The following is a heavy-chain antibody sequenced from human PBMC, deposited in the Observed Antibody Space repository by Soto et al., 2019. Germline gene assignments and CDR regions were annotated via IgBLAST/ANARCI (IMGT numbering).Heavy chain of an antibody. CDR2: ISYSGSFT. CDR3: ARGSGYNWFDP. D-gene: IGHD1-1*01. V-gene: IGHV3-11*06. J-gene: IGHJ5*02. Sequence: GGSLRLSCAASGFNLSDYYMIWIRQNPEKGLEGISYISYSGSFTKYADSVKGRFTISRDNAKNSLFLQMNSLRAEDTSVYYCARGSGYNWFDPWGPGTVVTVSS. CDR1: GFNLSDYY.